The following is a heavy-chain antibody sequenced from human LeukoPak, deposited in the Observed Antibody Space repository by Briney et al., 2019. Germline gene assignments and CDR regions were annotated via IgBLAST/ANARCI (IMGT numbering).Heavy chain of an antibody. V-gene: IGHV3-21*01. CDR2: ISSSSSYI. J-gene: IGHJ4*02. CDR3: ARDEGVDYY. Sequence: GGSLRLSCAPSGFTFSSYSMNWVRQAPGHGLEWVSSISSSSSYIYYADSVKGRFTTSRDNAKNSLYLQMNSLGAEDTAEYYCARDEGVDYYWGQGTLVTVSS. CDR1: GFTFSSYS. D-gene: IGHD3-3*01.